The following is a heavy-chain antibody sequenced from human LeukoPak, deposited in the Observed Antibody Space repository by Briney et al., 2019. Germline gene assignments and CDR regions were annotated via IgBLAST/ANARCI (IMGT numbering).Heavy chain of an antibody. J-gene: IGHJ6*02. CDR1: GFTFSSYS. CDR3: ARGGGSVTRKDYYGMDV. CDR2: ISSSSSTI. D-gene: IGHD4-17*01. Sequence: GGSLRLSCAASGFTFSSYSMNWVRQAPGKGLEWVSYISSSSSTIYYADSVKGRFTISRDNAKDSLYLQMNSLRAEDTAVYYCARGGGSVTRKDYYGMDVWGQGTTVTVSS. V-gene: IGHV3-48*01.